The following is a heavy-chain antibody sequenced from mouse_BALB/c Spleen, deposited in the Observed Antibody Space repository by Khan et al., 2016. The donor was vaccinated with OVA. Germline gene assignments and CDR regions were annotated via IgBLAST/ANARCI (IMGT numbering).Heavy chain of an antibody. V-gene: IGHV7-3*02. Sequence: EVELVESGGGLVQPGGSLRLSCATSGFTFTDYYMSWVRQPPGKALEWLGFIRNKANGYTTEYSASVKGRFTISRDNSQSILYLQMNTLRAEDSATYYCARDKDYDCYFYWYFDVWGAGTTVTVSS. CDR3: ARDKDYDCYFYWYFDV. CDR1: GFTFTDYY. D-gene: IGHD2-3*01. J-gene: IGHJ1*01. CDR2: IRNKANGYTT.